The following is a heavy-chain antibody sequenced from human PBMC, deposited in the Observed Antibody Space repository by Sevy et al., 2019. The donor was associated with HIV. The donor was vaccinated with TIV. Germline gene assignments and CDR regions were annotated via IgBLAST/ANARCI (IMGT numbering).Heavy chain of an antibody. CDR3: AREAGYSAKNDAFAF. Sequence: GGSLRLSCAASGLTFRSHAMHWVRQAPGKGLEWVTVISYDGAVRYYGVSVKGQFTVSRDNSKNTLYLQMNSLRPDDTAVYYCAREAGYSAKNDAFAFWGQGTMVTVSS. V-gene: IGHV3-30-3*01. J-gene: IGHJ3*01. CDR2: ISYDGAVR. D-gene: IGHD1-26*01. CDR1: GLTFRSHA.